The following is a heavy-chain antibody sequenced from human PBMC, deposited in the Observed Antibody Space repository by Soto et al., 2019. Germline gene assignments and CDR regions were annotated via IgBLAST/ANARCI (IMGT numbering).Heavy chain of an antibody. CDR1: GGTFSSYA. D-gene: IGHD3-22*01. CDR3: ARGGRDYDSSGYYYDPSFDY. V-gene: IGHV1-69*13. Sequence: ASVKVSCKASGGTFSSYAISWVRQAPGQGLEWMGGIIPIFGTANYAQKFQGRVTITADESTSTAYMELSSLRSEDTAVYYCARGGRDYDSSGYYYDPSFDYWGQGTLVTVSS. CDR2: IIPIFGTA. J-gene: IGHJ4*02.